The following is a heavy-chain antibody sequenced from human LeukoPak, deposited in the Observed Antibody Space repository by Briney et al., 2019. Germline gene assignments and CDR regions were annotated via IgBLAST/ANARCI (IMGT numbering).Heavy chain of an antibody. Sequence: GGSLRLSCAASGFTFSGSAMHWVRQASGKGLEWVGRIRSKANSYATAYAASVKSRFTISRDDSKNTAYLQMNSLKTEDTAVYYCTSLGSGLLLRWGQGTLVTVSS. J-gene: IGHJ4*02. V-gene: IGHV3-73*01. D-gene: IGHD2-15*01. CDR3: TSLGSGLLLR. CDR1: GFTFSGSA. CDR2: IRSKANSYAT.